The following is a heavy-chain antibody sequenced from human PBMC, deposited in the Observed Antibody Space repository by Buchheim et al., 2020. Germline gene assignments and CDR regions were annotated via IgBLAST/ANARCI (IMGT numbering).Heavy chain of an antibody. CDR3: ARTVGLPGDFDY. J-gene: IGHJ4*02. D-gene: IGHD5-12*01. CDR1: GGSISSSSYY. Sequence: QLQLQESGPGLVKPSETLSLTCTVSGGSISSSSYYWGWIRQPPGKGLEWIGSIYYSGTTDYNPSLKSRVTIALDTSKTQFSLKLTSVTAADTAVYYCARTVGLPGDFDYWGQGTL. CDR2: IYYSGTT. V-gene: IGHV4-39*07.